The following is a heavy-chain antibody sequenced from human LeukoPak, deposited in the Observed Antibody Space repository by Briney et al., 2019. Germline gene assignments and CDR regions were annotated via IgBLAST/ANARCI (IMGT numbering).Heavy chain of an antibody. V-gene: IGHV1-2*02. CDR3: ARVPYKYCSSTSCYKGAFDI. J-gene: IGHJ3*02. Sequence: GASVKVSCKASGYTFTGYYMHWVRQAPGQGLERMGWSNPNSGGTNYAQKFQGRVTMTRDTSISTAYMELSRLRSDDTAVYYCARVPYKYCSSTSCYKGAFDIWGQGTMVTVSS. D-gene: IGHD2-2*02. CDR2: SNPNSGGT. CDR1: GYTFTGYY.